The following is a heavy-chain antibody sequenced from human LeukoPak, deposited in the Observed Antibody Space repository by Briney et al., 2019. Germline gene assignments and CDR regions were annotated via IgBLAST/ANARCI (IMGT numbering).Heavy chain of an antibody. CDR1: GFTFSSYG. V-gene: IGHV3-30*18. Sequence: GGSLRLSCAASGFTFSSYGMHWVRQAPGEGLEWVAVISNDGSTKKYADSVKGRFTISRDNSKNTLYVQMNSLRADDAAVYYCAKGRSSYPMDYIFDFWGQGTLVTVSS. CDR3: AKGRSSYPMDYIFDF. D-gene: IGHD3-16*02. CDR2: ISNDGSTK. J-gene: IGHJ4*02.